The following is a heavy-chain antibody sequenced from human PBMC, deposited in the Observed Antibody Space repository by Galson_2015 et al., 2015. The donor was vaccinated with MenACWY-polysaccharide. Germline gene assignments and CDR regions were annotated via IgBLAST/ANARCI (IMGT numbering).Heavy chain of an antibody. V-gene: IGHV4-61*01. CDR2: MSTNGRA. D-gene: IGHD1-26*01. CDR1: GGSVSSYTDH. Sequence: ETLSLTCTVSGGSVSSYTDHWSWLRQPPGKGLEWIGYMSTNGRANYNPYLKSRVTVSIDTSKHQFPMRLNSVTAADTAMYYCGREPTYSGSFGWFDSWGPGTLVTVSS. CDR3: GREPTYSGSFGWFDS. J-gene: IGHJ5*01.